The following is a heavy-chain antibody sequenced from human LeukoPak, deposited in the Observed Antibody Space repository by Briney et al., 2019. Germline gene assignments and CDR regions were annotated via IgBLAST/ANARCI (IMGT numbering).Heavy chain of an antibody. CDR1: GFTFSSYW. CDR3: ARVYSSGWYYFDY. V-gene: IGHV3-7*01. D-gene: IGHD6-19*01. Sequence: PGGSLRLSCAASGFTFSSYWMSWVRQAAGKGLEWAANIKQDGSEKYYVDSVKGRFTISRDNAKNSLYLQMNSLRAEDTAVYYCARVYSSGWYYFDYWGQGTLVTVSS. CDR2: IKQDGSEK. J-gene: IGHJ4*02.